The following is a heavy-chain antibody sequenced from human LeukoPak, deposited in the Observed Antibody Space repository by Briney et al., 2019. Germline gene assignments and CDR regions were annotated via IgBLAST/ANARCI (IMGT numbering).Heavy chain of an antibody. V-gene: IGHV3-30*18. CDR2: ISYDGRNQ. Sequence: GGSLRLSCEASGFTFCNYGVHWVRQAPGKGLEWVAVISYDGRNQQYADSVKGRFTMSRDNSRNTVYLQLNSLRTEDTAVYYCAKDRRMMSAYYGMDVWGQGTTVIVSS. CDR3: AKDRRMMSAYYGMDV. D-gene: IGHD3-16*01. J-gene: IGHJ6*02. CDR1: GFTFCNYG.